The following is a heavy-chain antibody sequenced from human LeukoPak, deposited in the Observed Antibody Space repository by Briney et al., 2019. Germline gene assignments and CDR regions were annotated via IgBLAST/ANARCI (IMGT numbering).Heavy chain of an antibody. V-gene: IGHV1-3*01. CDR3: ARSKAVLLWFGESDY. CDR1: GYTFTSYA. J-gene: IGHJ4*02. Sequence: APVKVSCKASGYTFTSYAMHWVRQAPGQRLEWMGWINAGNGNTKYSQKFQGRVTITRDTSASTAYMELSSLRSEDTAVYYCARSKAVLLWFGESDYWGQGTLVTVSS. D-gene: IGHD3-10*01. CDR2: INAGNGNT.